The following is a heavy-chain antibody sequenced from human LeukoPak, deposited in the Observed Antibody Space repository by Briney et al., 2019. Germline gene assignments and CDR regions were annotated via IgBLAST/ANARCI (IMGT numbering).Heavy chain of an antibody. Sequence: GSLRLSCAASGFNVSSNDMSWVRQAPGKGLEWVSVLYSGGTTYYADSVKGRFTISRDNSRNTLYRQMNSLRAEDTAVYYCARDLLYYVDYWGQGTLVTVSS. V-gene: IGHV3-53*01. CDR1: GFNVSSND. J-gene: IGHJ4*02. CDR3: ARDLLYYVDY. D-gene: IGHD2-15*01. CDR2: LYSGGTT.